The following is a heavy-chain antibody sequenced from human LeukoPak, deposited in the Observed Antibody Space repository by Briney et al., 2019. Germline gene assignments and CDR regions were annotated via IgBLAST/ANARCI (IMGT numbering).Heavy chain of an antibody. CDR2: IYYSGST. CDR1: GGSISSYY. Sequence: PSETLSLTCTVSGGSISSYYWSWIRQPPGKGLEWIGYIYYSGSTNYNPSLKSRVTISVDTSKNQFSLKLSSVTAADTAVYYCARRSSGWTNWFDPWGQGTLVTVSS. D-gene: IGHD6-19*01. V-gene: IGHV4-59*01. CDR3: ARRSSGWTNWFDP. J-gene: IGHJ5*02.